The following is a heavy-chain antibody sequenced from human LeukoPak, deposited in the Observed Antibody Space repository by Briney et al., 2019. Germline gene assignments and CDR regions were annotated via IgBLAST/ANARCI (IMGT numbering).Heavy chain of an antibody. Sequence: ASVKVSCKASGGTFSSYAISWVRQAPGQGLEWMGGIIPIFGTANYAQKFQGRVTITADESTSTAYMELSSLRSEDTAVYYCAIMDIVVVPAATGNYYGMDVWAKGPRSPSP. J-gene: IGHJ6*02. D-gene: IGHD2-2*03. CDR2: IIPIFGTA. V-gene: IGHV1-69*13. CDR1: GGTFSSYA. CDR3: AIMDIVVVPAATGNYYGMDV.